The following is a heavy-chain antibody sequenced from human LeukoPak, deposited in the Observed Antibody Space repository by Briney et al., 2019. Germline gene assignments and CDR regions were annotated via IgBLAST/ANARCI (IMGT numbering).Heavy chain of an antibody. CDR2: IIPIFGTA. J-gene: IGHJ4*02. Sequence: VASVKVSCKASGGTFSSYAISWVRQAPGQGLEWMGGIIPIFGTANYAQKFQGRVTITADESTSTAYMELSSLRSEDTAVYYCARGPYGDYGLSLYYFDYWGQGTLVTVSS. V-gene: IGHV1-69*13. CDR3: ARGPYGDYGLSLYYFDY. CDR1: GGTFSSYA. D-gene: IGHD4-17*01.